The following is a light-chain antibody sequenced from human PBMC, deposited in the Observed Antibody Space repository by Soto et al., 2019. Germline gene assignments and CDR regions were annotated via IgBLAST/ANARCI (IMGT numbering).Light chain of an antibody. Sequence: DIQLTQSPSFLSASVGDRVTITCRASQVISSYLAWYQQKPGKAPKLLIYAASTLQSGVTSRFSGSGSATEFTLTISSLQPEDFANYYCQQLNSYPRKLTFGGGTKVEIK. CDR2: AAS. CDR3: QQLNSYPRKLT. V-gene: IGKV1-9*01. J-gene: IGKJ4*01. CDR1: QVISSY.